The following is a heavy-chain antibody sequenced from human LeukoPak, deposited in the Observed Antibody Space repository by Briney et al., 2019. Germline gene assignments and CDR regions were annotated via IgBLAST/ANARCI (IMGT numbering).Heavy chain of an antibody. CDR1: GFTFSRFW. Sequence: GGSLRLSCAASGFTFSRFWMHWVRQAPGKGLVWVSRINTDGSNTIYADSVKGRFTISRDNSKNTLYLQMNSLRAEDTAVYYCAKKKYYYDSSGNWFDYWGQGTLVTVSS. CDR3: AKKKYYYDSSGNWFDY. D-gene: IGHD3-22*01. J-gene: IGHJ4*02. CDR2: INTDGSNT. V-gene: IGHV3-74*01.